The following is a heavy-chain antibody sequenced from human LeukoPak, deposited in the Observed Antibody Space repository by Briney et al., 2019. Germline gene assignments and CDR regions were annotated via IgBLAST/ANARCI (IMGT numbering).Heavy chain of an antibody. Sequence: SETLSLTCVVYGGSFSGYYWSGLRQPPGKGLEWIGEINHSGSTNYNPSLKRRVTISVDTSKNQFSLKLSSVTAADTAVYYCARDLTSVTTFGGGTYWYFDLWGRGTLVTVPS. V-gene: IGHV4-34*01. CDR1: GGSFSGYY. CDR2: INHSGST. CDR3: ARDLTSVTTFGGGTYWYFDL. D-gene: IGHD4-17*01. J-gene: IGHJ2*01.